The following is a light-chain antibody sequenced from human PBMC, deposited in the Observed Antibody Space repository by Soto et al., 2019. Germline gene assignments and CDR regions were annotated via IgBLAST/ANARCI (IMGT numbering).Light chain of an antibody. V-gene: IGKV1-8*01. CDR2: AAS. CDR3: QQFYNYPRT. J-gene: IGKJ1*01. CDR1: QGISSY. Sequence: AIRMTQSPSSFSASTGDRVTITCRASQGISSYLAWYQQKPGKAPKLLIYAASTLQSGVPSRFSGSGSGTDFTLTISCLQSEDFGTYYCQQFYNYPRTFGQGTKVDIK.